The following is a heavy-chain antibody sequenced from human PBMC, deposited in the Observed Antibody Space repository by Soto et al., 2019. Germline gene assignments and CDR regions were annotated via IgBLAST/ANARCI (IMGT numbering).Heavy chain of an antibody. V-gene: IGHV1-58*02. J-gene: IGHJ3*02. D-gene: IGHD4-17*01. Sequence: SVKVSCKASGFTFTSSAMQWVRQARGQRLEWIGWIVVGSGNTNYAQKFQERVTITRDMSTSTAYMELSSLRSGDTAVYYCAAGMTTVTTAAFDIWGQGTMVTVSS. CDR2: IVVGSGNT. CDR3: AAGMTTVTTAAFDI. CDR1: GFTFTSSA.